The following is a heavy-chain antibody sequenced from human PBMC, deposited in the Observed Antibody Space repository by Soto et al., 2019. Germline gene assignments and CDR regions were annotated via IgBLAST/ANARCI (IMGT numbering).Heavy chain of an antibody. D-gene: IGHD3-9*01. CDR1: SFNFTSYS. V-gene: IGHV3-21*01. CDR2: ISATSTYI. J-gene: IGHJ4*01. CDR3: ARVHSATGSMQFDN. Sequence: GGSLRLSCAGSSFNFTSYSLNWVRQAPGKGLEWVSSISATSTYIFYADSVKGRFTISRDNAQNSVSLQMNSLRAEDTALYYCARVHSATGSMQFDNWGHGTLVPVSS.